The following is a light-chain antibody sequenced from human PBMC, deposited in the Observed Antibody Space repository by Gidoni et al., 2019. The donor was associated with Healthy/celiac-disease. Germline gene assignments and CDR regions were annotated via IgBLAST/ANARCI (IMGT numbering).Light chain of an antibody. CDR3: QQYYSTPWT. J-gene: IGKJ1*01. CDR2: WAS. Sequence: DIVMTQSPASLAVSLGERATINCKSSQNVLYSSNNKNYLAWYQQKPGQPPKRRIYWASTRESGVPDRFSGSGSGTDFTLTISSLQAEDVAVYYCQQYYSTPWTFGQGTKVEIK. CDR1: QNVLYSSNNKNY. V-gene: IGKV4-1*01.